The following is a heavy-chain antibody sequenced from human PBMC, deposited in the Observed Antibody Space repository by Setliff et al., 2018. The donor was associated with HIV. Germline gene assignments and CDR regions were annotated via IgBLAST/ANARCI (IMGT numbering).Heavy chain of an antibody. V-gene: IGHV4-39*01. CDR3: ARSQPDTIFGVVTFDC. J-gene: IGHJ4*02. Sequence: PSETLSLTCTVSGGSMSSSGPGYYWGWVRQTPGGGLEWIGSVDYRGRTDYNPSLKSRVTISVDTSKNQLALRLTSMAAADTAMYYCARSQPDTIFGVVTFDCWGQGKMVTVSS. D-gene: IGHD3-3*01. CDR1: GGSMSSSGPGYY. CDR2: VDYRGRT.